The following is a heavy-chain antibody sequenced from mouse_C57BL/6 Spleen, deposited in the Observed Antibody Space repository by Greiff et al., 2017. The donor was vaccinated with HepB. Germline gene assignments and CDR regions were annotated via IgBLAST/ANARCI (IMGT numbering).Heavy chain of an antibody. Sequence: VQLQQPGAELVMPGASVKLSCKASGYTFTSYWMHWVKQRPGQGLEWIGEIDPSDSYTNYNQKFKGKSTLTVDKSSSTAYMQLSSLTSEDSAVYYCARSEITTVVARRDWYFDVWGTGTTVTVSS. CDR2: IDPSDSYT. D-gene: IGHD1-1*01. CDR3: ARSEITTVVARRDWYFDV. V-gene: IGHV1-69*01. J-gene: IGHJ1*03. CDR1: GYTFTSYW.